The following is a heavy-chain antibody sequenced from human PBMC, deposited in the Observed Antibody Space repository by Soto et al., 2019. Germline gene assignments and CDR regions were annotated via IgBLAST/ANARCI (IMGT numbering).Heavy chain of an antibody. CDR1: GFTFSSYW. V-gene: IGHV3-74*01. D-gene: IGHD5-18*01. Sequence: LRPSCAASGFTFSSYWMHWVRQAPGKGLVWVSRINSDGSSTSYADSVKGRFTISRDNAKNTLYLQMNSLRAEDTAVYYCARERGYSYGPWQQLPTGDFDYWAQGTLVTVSS. CDR3: ARERGYSYGPWQQLPTGDFDY. J-gene: IGHJ4*02. CDR2: INSDGSST.